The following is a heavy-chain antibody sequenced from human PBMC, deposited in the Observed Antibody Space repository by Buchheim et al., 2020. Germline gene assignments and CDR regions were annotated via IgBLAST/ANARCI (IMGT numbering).Heavy chain of an antibody. D-gene: IGHD6-6*01. Sequence: EVQLLESGGGLVQPGGSLRLSCAASGFTSSSYAMSWVRQAPGKGLEWVSGISGGGGSTNYAAPVKGRVTISRDNSKSTLYLQMNSLRAEDTAVYYCAKESSIAAIRYFDYWGQGTL. J-gene: IGHJ4*02. CDR2: ISGGGGST. CDR3: AKESSIAAIRYFDY. V-gene: IGHV3-23*01. CDR1: GFTSSSYA.